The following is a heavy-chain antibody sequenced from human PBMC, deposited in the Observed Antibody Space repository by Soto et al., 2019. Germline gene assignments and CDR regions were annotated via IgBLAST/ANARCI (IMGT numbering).Heavy chain of an antibody. V-gene: IGHV4-59*01. CDR2: IYYSGST. Sequence: PSETLSLTCTVSGGSISSYYWSWIRQPPGKGLEWIGYIYYSGSTNYNPSLKSRVTISVDTSKNQFSLKLSSVTAADTAVYYCAREGYYYGMDVLGQGTTVTVSS. J-gene: IGHJ6*02. CDR3: AREGYYYGMDV. CDR1: GGSISSYY.